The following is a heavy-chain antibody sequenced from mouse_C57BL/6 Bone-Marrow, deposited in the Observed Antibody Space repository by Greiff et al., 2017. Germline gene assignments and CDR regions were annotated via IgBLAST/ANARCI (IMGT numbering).Heavy chain of an antibody. CDR2: IDPSDSST. CDR3: AREGTYYGSRGWYFDV. CDR1: GYTFTSYW. J-gene: IGHJ1*03. V-gene: IGHV1-69*01. Sequence: QVQLQQPGAELVMPGASVKLSCKASGYTFTSYWMHWVKQRPGQGLGWIGEIDPSDSSTNYNQKFKGKSTLTVDKSSSTAYMQLSSLTSEDSAVYYCAREGTYYGSRGWYFDVWGTGTTVTVSS. D-gene: IGHD1-1*01.